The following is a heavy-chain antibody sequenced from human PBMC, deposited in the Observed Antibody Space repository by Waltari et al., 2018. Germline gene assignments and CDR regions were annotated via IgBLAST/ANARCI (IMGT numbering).Heavy chain of an antibody. CDR3: AREVTTVVTSDAFDI. Sequence: QVQLVQSGAEVKKPGASVKVSCKASGYTFTSYAMHWVRQAPGQRLEWMGWINAGNGNTKYSQKFQGRVTITADESTSTAYMELSSLRSEDTAVYYCAREVTTVVTSDAFDIWGQGTMVTVSS. D-gene: IGHD4-17*01. CDR1: GYTFTSYA. CDR2: INAGNGNT. J-gene: IGHJ3*02. V-gene: IGHV1-3*01.